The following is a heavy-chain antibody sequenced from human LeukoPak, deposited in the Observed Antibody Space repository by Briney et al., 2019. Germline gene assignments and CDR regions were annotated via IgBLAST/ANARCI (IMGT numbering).Heavy chain of an antibody. CDR1: GGSISSYY. D-gene: IGHD6-6*01. CDR2: IYTSGSI. CDR3: ARLGSSSDDY. Sequence: SETLSLTCTVSGGSISSYYWSWIRQPPGKGLEWIGYIYTSGSINYNPSLKSRVTISVDTSKNQFSLKLSSVTAADTAVYYCARLGSSSDDYWGQGTLVTVSS. V-gene: IGHV4-4*09. J-gene: IGHJ4*02.